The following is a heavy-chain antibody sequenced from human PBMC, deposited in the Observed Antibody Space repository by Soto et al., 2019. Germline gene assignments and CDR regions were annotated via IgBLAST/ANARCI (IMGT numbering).Heavy chain of an antibody. CDR2: IGTAGDT. V-gene: IGHV3-13*01. CDR3: ARGYYGSGSYYNALDY. J-gene: IGHJ4*02. D-gene: IGHD3-10*01. CDR1: GFTFSSYD. Sequence: GGSLRLSCAASGFTFSSYDMHWVRQATGKGLEWVSAIGTAGDTYYPGSVKGRFTISRENAENSLYLQMNSLRAGDTAVYYCARGYYGSGSYYNALDYWGQGTLVTVSS.